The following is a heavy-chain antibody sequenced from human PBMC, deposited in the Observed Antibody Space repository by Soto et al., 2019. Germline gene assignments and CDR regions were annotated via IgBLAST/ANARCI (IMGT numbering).Heavy chain of an antibody. CDR3: AKDHMWGGDSTSYYFES. V-gene: IGHV3-9*01. J-gene: IGHJ4*02. D-gene: IGHD6-6*01. Sequence: EVQLVESGGGLVQPGRSLRLSCAASGFTFDDYAMHWVRQAPGKGLEWVSGISWSSGSIGYADSVKGRFTISRDNGKSSLYLQLSSLRADDTALYYCAKDHMWGGDSTSYYFESWGQGTLVTVSS. CDR2: ISWSSGSI. CDR1: GFTFDDYA.